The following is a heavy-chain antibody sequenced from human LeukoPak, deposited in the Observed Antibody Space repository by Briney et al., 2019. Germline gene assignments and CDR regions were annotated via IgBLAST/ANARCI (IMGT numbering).Heavy chain of an antibody. CDR2: IRSDGSNK. CDR3: AKDRGFTMVRGVTFDY. CDR1: GFTFSSYG. Sequence: PGGTLRLSCAASGFTFSSYGMHWVRQAPGKGLEWVAFIRSDGSNKYYADSVKGRFTISRDNAKNSLYLQMNSLRAEDTALYYCAKDRGFTMVRGVTFDYWGQGTLVTVSS. V-gene: IGHV3-30*02. J-gene: IGHJ4*02. D-gene: IGHD3-10*01.